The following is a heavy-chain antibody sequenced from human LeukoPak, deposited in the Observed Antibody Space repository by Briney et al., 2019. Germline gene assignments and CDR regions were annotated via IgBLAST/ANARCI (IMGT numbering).Heavy chain of an antibody. CDR3: ARDFLHLGG. J-gene: IGHJ3*01. CDR1: GFTFSSYV. Sequence: GGSLRLSCAASGFTFSSYVMHWVRQAPGKGLEWVAIVSYDGSNEYYADSVKGRFTIFRDNSKNTLYLQMNSLRAADTAVYYCARDFLHLGGWGQGTMVTVSS. V-gene: IGHV3-30*04. CDR2: VSYDGSNE. D-gene: IGHD3-16*01.